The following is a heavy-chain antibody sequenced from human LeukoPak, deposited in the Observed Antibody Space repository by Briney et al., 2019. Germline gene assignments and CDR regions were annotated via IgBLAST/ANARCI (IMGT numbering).Heavy chain of an antibody. CDR3: ARVGLGAYYDSSGYYTLFDY. CDR1: GYSISSGYY. CDR2: IYHSGST. J-gene: IGHJ4*02. V-gene: IGHV4-38-2*02. D-gene: IGHD3-22*01. Sequence: SEALSLTCTASGYSISSGYYWGWIRQPPGKGLEWIGSIYHSGSTYYTPSLKSRVTISVDTSKNQFSLKMSSVTADDTAVYYCARVGLGAYYDSSGYYTLFDYWGQGTLVTVSS.